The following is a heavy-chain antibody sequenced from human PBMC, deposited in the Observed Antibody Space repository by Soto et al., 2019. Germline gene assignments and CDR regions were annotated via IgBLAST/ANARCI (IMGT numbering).Heavy chain of an antibody. Sequence: PGGSLRLSCAASGFTFSSYAMSWVRQAPGKGLEWVSAISGSGGSAYYADSVKGRFTISRDNSKNTLYLQMNSLRAEDTAVYYCANPLLYSSSWVDYWGQGTLVTVSS. CDR2: ISGSGGSA. D-gene: IGHD6-13*01. CDR3: ANPLLYSSSWVDY. J-gene: IGHJ4*02. V-gene: IGHV3-23*01. CDR1: GFTFSSYA.